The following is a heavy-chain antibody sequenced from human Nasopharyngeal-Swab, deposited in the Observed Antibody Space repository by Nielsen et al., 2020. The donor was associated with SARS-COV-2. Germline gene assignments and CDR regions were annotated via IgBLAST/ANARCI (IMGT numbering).Heavy chain of an antibody. CDR2: IYHSGST. CDR1: GYSISSGYY. D-gene: IGHD2-2*01. J-gene: IGHJ4*02. V-gene: IGHV4-38-2*02. CDR3: ARDIVVVPAALSQYYFDY. Sequence: SETLSLTCTVSGYSISSGYYWGWIRQPPGKGLEWIGSIYHSGSTYYNPSLKSRVTISVDTSKNQFSLKLGSVTAADTAVYYCARDIVVVPAALSQYYFDYWGQGTLVTVSS.